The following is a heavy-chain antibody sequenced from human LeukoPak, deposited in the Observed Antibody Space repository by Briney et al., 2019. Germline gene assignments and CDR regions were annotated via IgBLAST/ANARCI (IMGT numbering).Heavy chain of an antibody. CDR1: GGTFSSYA. J-gene: IGHJ4*02. D-gene: IGHD3-9*01. Sequence: SVKVSCKASGGTFSSYAISWVRQAPGQGLEWMGGIIPIFDTANYAQKFQGRVTITADESTSTADMELSSLRSEDTAVYYCARLGYYDILTGYYRAPRDYWGQGTLVTVSS. CDR3: ARLGYYDILTGYYRAPRDY. V-gene: IGHV1-69*13. CDR2: IIPIFDTA.